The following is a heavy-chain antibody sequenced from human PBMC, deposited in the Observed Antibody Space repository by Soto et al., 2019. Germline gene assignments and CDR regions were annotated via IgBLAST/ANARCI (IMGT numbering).Heavy chain of an antibody. Sequence: QVQLVESGGGVVQPGRSLRLSCGASGFTFSSHGMHWVRQAPGKGLEWVAVIWYDETNKYYADSVKGRFTISRDNSRNTVSLQMNSLRVEDTAVYYCARWGDNKVFDYWGQGTLVSVSS. V-gene: IGHV3-33*01. D-gene: IGHD3-10*01. CDR1: GFTFSSHG. CDR2: IWYDETNK. J-gene: IGHJ4*02. CDR3: ARWGDNKVFDY.